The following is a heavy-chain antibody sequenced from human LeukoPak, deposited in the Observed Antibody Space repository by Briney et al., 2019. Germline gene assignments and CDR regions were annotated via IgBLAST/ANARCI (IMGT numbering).Heavy chain of an antibody. V-gene: IGHV4-4*07. D-gene: IGHD1-26*01. CDR2: IYNNGST. J-gene: IGHJ4*02. CDR1: TDSMNGASINLYS. Sequence: SETLSLTCSVSTDSMNGASINLYSWTWIRQPAGKGLECIGRIYNNGSTNSNPSLKSRVTMSVDTSKNQFSLRLSSVTAADTAVYYCARFFRTVWELPYYWGPGTLVAVSS. CDR3: ARFFRTVWELPYY.